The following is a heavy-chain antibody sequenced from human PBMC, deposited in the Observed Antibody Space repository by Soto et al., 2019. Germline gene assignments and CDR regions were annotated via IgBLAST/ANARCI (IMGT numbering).Heavy chain of an antibody. J-gene: IGHJ4*02. CDR1: GGSISNYY. V-gene: IGHV4-59*01. CDR2: IYSSGST. D-gene: IGHD5-18*01. Sequence: QVQLQESGPGLVKPSETLSLTCTVSGGSISNYYWSWIRQPPGKGLEWIGYIYSSGSTNYNPSLTRRGTISAATSKNQVSLKLTSVTAADTAVYYCARDHPHSYGIYYFDYWGQGTLVTVSS. CDR3: ARDHPHSYGIYYFDY.